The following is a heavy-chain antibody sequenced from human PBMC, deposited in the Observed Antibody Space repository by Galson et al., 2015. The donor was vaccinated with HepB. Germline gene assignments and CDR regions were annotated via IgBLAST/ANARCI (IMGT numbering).Heavy chain of an antibody. V-gene: IGHV1-58*01. CDR3: AAALDTDMVIRMDV. CDR1: GFTFTSSA. D-gene: IGHD5-18*01. Sequence: SVKVSCKASGFTFTSSAVQWVRQARGQRLEWIGWIVVGSGNTKYAQKFQERVTITRDMSTSTAYMELSSLRSEDTAVYYCAAALDTDMVIRMDVWGQGTTVTVSS. J-gene: IGHJ6*02. CDR2: IVVGSGNT.